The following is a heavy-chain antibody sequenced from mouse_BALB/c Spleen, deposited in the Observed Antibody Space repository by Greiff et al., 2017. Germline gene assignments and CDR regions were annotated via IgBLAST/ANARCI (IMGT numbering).Heavy chain of an antibody. CDR3: ARCRDGFAY. J-gene: IGHJ3*01. Sequence: VHLVESGAELARPGASVKLSCKASGYTFTSYWMQWVKQRPGQGLEWIGAIYPGDGDTRYTQKFKGKATLTADKSSSTAYMQLSSLASEDSAVYYCARCRDGFAYWGQGTLVTVSA. CDR1: GYTFTSYW. CDR2: IYPGDGDT. V-gene: IGHV1-87*01. D-gene: IGHD3-3*01.